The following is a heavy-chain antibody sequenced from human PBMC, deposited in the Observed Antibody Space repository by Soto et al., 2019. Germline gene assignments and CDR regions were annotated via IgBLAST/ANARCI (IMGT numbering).Heavy chain of an antibody. Sequence: QVQLVESGGTVVQVGGSLRLSCAASGFAFHGYAMHWVRQAPGKGMAWVAGIWYDGSEKYYADSVEGRFTISRDKSKNTLYLQMNNLRVEDTAVYYCGRYLRTGAGDYWGQGTLVAVSS. J-gene: IGHJ4*02. D-gene: IGHD3-10*01. CDR1: GFAFHGYA. CDR2: IWYDGSEK. V-gene: IGHV3-33*01. CDR3: GRYLRTGAGDY.